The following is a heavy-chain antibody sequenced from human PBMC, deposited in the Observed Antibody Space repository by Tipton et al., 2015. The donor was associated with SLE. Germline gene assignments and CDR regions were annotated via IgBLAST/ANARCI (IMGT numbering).Heavy chain of an antibody. CDR2: ISYDGSNK. CDR3: ARDRLGSSWLSPGAYFDY. V-gene: IGHV3-30-3*01. Sequence: RSLRLSCAASGFTFSSYAMHWVRQAPGKGLEWVAVISYDGSNKYYADSVKGRFTISRDNSKNTLYLQMNSLRAEDTAVYYCARDRLGSSWLSPGAYFDYWGQGTLVTVAS. D-gene: IGHD6-13*01. J-gene: IGHJ4*02. CDR1: GFTFSSYA.